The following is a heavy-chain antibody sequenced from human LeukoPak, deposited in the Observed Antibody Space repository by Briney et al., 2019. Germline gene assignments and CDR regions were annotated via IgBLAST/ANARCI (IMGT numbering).Heavy chain of an antibody. V-gene: IGHV4-28*01. CDR2: IYYSGTT. J-gene: IGHJ4*02. Sequence: YIYYSGTTYYNPSLKSRVTMSIDTSKNQLSLKVSSVTAVDTALYYCARHYCSTTSCYVDYWGQGTLVTVSS. CDR3: ARHYCSTTSCYVDY. D-gene: IGHD2-2*01.